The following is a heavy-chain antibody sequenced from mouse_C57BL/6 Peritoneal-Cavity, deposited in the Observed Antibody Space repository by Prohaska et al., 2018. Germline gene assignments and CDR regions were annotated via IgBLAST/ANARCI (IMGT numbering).Heavy chain of an antibody. Sequence: PANGNTKYAPKFQGKATITADTFSNTAYLQLSSLTSEDTAIYYCARHGSSYEDWYFDVWGTGTTVTVPS. V-gene: IGHV14-3*01. D-gene: IGHD1-1*01. CDR3: ARHGSSYEDWYFDV. J-gene: IGHJ1*03. CDR2: PANGNT.